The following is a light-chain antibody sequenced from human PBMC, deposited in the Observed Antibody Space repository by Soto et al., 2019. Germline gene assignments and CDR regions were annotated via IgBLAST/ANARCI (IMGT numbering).Light chain of an antibody. CDR2: QAS. V-gene: IGKV1-5*03. CDR3: QYYKESST. J-gene: IGKJ1*01. CDR1: QSISSW. Sequence: DIQMTQSPSTLSASVGDRVTITCRASQSISSWLAWYQQKPGRAPKLLIYQASSSEIGVPSRFSGSGSGTEFTFTISSLQPDDFATYYCQYYKESSTFGQGTRLEIK.